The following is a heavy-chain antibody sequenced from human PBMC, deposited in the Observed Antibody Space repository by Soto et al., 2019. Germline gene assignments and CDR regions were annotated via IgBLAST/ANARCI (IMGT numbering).Heavy chain of an antibody. V-gene: IGHV3-33*01. CDR2: IWYDGSNK. J-gene: IGHJ4*02. CDR1: GFTFSSYG. D-gene: IGHD3-22*01. CDR3: ARAMYYDSHPLYYLDY. Sequence: GGSLRLSCAASGFTFSSYGMHWVRQAPGKGLEWVAVIWYDGSNKYYADSVKGRFTISRDNSKNTLYLQMNSLRAEDTAVYYCARAMYYDSHPLYYLDYWGQGTLVTVSS.